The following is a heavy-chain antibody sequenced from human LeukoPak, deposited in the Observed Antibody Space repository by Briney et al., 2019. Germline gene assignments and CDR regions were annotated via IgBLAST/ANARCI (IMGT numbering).Heavy chain of an antibody. V-gene: IGHV4-34*01. CDR3: ARGDNWFDP. CDR2: INHSGST. Sequence: PSETLSLTCAVYGGSFSGYYWSWIRQPPGKGLEWIGEINHSGSTNYNPSLKSRVTISVDTSKNQSSLKLSSVTAADTAVYYCARGDNWFDPWGQGTLVTVSS. CDR1: GGSFSGYY. J-gene: IGHJ5*02.